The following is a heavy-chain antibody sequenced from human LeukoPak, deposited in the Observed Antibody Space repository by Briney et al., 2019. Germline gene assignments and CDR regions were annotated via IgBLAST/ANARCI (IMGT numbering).Heavy chain of an antibody. CDR2: IRSKAYGGTT. J-gene: IGHJ4*02. CDR1: GFTFGDYA. D-gene: IGHD3-9*01. CDR3: TREGYFDWLLFRYYFDY. Sequence: PGGSLRLSCTASGFTFGDYAMSWVRQAPGKGLEWVGFIRSKAYGGTTEYAASVKGRFTISRDDSKSIAYLQMNSLKTEDTAVYYCTREGYFDWLLFRYYFDYWGQGTLVTVSS. V-gene: IGHV3-49*04.